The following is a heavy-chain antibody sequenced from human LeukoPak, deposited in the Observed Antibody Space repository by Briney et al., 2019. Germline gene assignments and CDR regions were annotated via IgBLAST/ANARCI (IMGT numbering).Heavy chain of an antibody. J-gene: IGHJ4*02. D-gene: IGHD3-3*01. V-gene: IGHV3-23*01. Sequence: PGGSLRLSCAASGFTFSTYAMSWVRQAPGKGLEWVSGINGNGDITYYADSVKGRFTMSRDNSKNTLYVQMNTLGAEDTAVYYCAKDQHGWIFGAGVDWGQGTLVTVSS. CDR2: INGNGDIT. CDR3: AKDQHGWIFGAGVD. CDR1: GFTFSTYA.